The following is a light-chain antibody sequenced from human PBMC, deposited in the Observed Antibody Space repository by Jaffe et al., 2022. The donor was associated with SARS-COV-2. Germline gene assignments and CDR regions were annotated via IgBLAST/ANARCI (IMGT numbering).Light chain of an antibody. CDR2: KIS. Sequence: DIVMTQTPVSLPVTLGQPASVSCRSSQSLVYTDGNTHLSWLQQRPGQPPRLLIYKISNRFPGVPDRFSGSGAGTDFTLNISRVEPEDVGVYYCMQATQFPRTFGQGTKVEIK. CDR3: MQATQFPRT. CDR1: QSLVYTDGNTH. J-gene: IGKJ1*01. V-gene: IGKV2-24*01.